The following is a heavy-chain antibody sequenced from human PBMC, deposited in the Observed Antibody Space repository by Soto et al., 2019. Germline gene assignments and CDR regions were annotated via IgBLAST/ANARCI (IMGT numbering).Heavy chain of an antibody. CDR2: IYPGDSDT. J-gene: IGHJ6*02. CDR1: GYSFTSYW. Sequence: GESLKISCKGSGYSFTSYWIGWARQMPGKGLEWMGIIYPGDSDTRYSPSFQGQVTISADKSITTAYLQWSSLKASDTAMYYCARLAMAARRGYYGMDVWGQGTTVTVSS. V-gene: IGHV5-51*01. D-gene: IGHD6-19*01. CDR3: ARLAMAARRGYYGMDV.